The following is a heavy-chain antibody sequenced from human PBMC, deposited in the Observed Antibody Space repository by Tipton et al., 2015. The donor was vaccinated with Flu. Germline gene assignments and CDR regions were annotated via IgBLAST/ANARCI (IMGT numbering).Heavy chain of an antibody. J-gene: IGHJ5*02. V-gene: IGHV4-4*07. D-gene: IGHD3-10*01. Sequence: TLSLTCTISGGSISGFYWSWIRQPAGAGLEWLGRIYPSGSTAYNASLKSRVFVSADTSKSQVSLRLSSVTAADTAVYYCARGGVRGVVNPRFDTWGQGILVIVSS. CDR1: GGSISGFY. CDR3: ARGGVRGVVNPRFDT. CDR2: IYPSGST.